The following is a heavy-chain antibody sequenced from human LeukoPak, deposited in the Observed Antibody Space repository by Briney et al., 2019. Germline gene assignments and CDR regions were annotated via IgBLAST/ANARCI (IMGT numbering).Heavy chain of an antibody. CDR1: GFTFSSYW. Sequence: GGSLRLSCAASGFTFSSYWMSRVRQAPGKGLEWVANIKQDGSEKYYVDSVKGRFTISRDNAKNSLYLQMSSLRAEDTAVYYCARYGSGSSYDYWGQGTLVTVSS. J-gene: IGHJ4*02. CDR2: IKQDGSEK. D-gene: IGHD3-10*01. CDR3: ARYGSGSSYDY. V-gene: IGHV3-7*03.